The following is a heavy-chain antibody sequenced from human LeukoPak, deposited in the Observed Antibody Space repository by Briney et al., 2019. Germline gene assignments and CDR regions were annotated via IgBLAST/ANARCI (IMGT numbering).Heavy chain of an antibody. CDR1: GFSVSDYS. Sequence: GSLRLSCAASGFSVSDYSISWIRQSPGKGPEWISYVMSGRGSTNYADSVKGRFTISRDNAKNSVALQLDGLRADDTAAYFCTRERRGSYYAFESWGQGTLVTVSS. J-gene: IGHJ4*02. CDR3: TRERRGSYYAFES. V-gene: IGHV3-11*05. CDR2: VMSGRGST. D-gene: IGHD3-16*01.